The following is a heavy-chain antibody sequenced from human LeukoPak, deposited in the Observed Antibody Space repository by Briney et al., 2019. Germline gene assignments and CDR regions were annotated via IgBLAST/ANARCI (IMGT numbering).Heavy chain of an antibody. Sequence: PGGSLRLSCAASGFTFSSYSMNWVRQAPGKGLEWVSYISSSGTTIHYADSVKGRFTISRDNAKNSLYLQLNSLRVEDTAVYYCARVRYQTADYWGQGTLVTVSS. J-gene: IGHJ4*02. CDR1: GFTFSSYS. D-gene: IGHD3-16*02. CDR3: ARVRYQTADY. V-gene: IGHV3-48*04. CDR2: ISSSGTTI.